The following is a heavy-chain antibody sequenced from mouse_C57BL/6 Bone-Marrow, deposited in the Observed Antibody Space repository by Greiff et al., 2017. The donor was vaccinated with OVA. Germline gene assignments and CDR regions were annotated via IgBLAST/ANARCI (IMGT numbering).Heavy chain of an antibody. CDR3: TTSYGSSYVV. V-gene: IGHV14-4*01. D-gene: IGHD1-1*01. Sequence: VQLQQSGAELVRPGASVKLSCTASGFNIKDDYMHWVKQRPEQGLEGIGWIDPENGDTEYASKFQGKATITADTSSNTAYLQLSSLTSEDPAVYYCTTSYGSSYVVWGTGTTVTVSS. J-gene: IGHJ1*03. CDR1: GFNIKDDY. CDR2: IDPENGDT.